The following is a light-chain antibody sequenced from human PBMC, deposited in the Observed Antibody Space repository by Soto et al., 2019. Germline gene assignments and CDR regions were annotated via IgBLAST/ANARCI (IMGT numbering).Light chain of an antibody. CDR1: SSDVGGYNY. Sequence: QSVLTQPASVSGSPGQSITISCTGTSSDVGGYNYVSWYQQHPGKVPQLMIYDVTRRPSGVSDRFSGSKSGNTASLTISGLQAEDEADYYCISYRNENSGIFGTGTQLTVL. J-gene: IGLJ1*01. CDR2: DVT. CDR3: ISYRNENSGI. V-gene: IGLV2-14*03.